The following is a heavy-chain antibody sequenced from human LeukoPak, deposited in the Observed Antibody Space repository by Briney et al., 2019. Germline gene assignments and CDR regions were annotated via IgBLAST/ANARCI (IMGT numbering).Heavy chain of an antibody. CDR1: GFTFSSYA. J-gene: IGHJ4*02. D-gene: IGHD7-27*01. CDR2: ISGSGGST. CDR3: AKDPVLGLCFDY. Sequence: PGGSLRLSCAASGFTFSSYAMSWVRQAPGKGLEWVSAISGSGGSTYYADSVEGRFTISRDNSKNTLYLQMNSLRAEDTAVYYCAKDPVLGLCFDYWGQGTLVTVSS. V-gene: IGHV3-23*01.